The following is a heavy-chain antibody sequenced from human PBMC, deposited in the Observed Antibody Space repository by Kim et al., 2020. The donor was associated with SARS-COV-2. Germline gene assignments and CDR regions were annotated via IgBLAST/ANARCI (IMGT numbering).Heavy chain of an antibody. J-gene: IGHJ4*02. CDR3: ARGGTIFGVVTRPFDY. Sequence: PSLRSHVTKSVDTSKNQFSRKLSSVTAADTAVYYCARGGTIFGVVTRPFDYWGQGTLVTVSS. D-gene: IGHD3-3*01. V-gene: IGHV4-31*01.